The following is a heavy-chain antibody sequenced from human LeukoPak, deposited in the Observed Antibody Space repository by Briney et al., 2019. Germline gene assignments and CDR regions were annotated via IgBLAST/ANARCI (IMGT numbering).Heavy chain of an antibody. J-gene: IGHJ5*02. CDR2: INPNSGGT. V-gene: IGHV1-2*02. D-gene: IGHD3-3*01. Sequence: ASVKVSCKASGGTFSNYAISWVRQAPGQGLEWMGWINPNSGGTNYAQKFQGRVTMTRDTSISTAYMELSRLRSDDTAVYYCARDDLPYYDFWSGYYRFDPWGQGTLVTVSS. CDR3: ARDDLPYYDFWSGYYRFDP. CDR1: GGTFSNYA.